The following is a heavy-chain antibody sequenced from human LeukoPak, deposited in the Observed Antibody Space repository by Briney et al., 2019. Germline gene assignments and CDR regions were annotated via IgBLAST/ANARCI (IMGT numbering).Heavy chain of an antibody. CDR1: GLIFNNYW. V-gene: IGHV3-7*01. D-gene: IGHD6-13*01. CDR2: IKQDGSEK. Sequence: GGSLRLSCAASGLIFNNYWMNWVRQTPGKGLEWVANIKQDGSEKYYVDSVKGRFTISRDNAKNSLYLHMNSLRVEDTAVYYCARAAGGSSWYMLDQWGQGTLVTVSS. J-gene: IGHJ4*02. CDR3: ARAAGGSSWYMLDQ.